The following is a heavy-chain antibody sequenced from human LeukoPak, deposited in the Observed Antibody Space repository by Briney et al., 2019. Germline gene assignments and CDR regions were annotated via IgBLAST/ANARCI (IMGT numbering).Heavy chain of an antibody. CDR2: INTNTGNP. D-gene: IGHD3-10*01. CDR3: ARDQSSYYYGSGSYLGDIYYYGMDV. CDR1: GYTFTSYA. V-gene: IGHV7-4-1*02. Sequence: ASVKVSCKASGYTFTSYAMNWVRQAPGQGLEWMGWINTNTGNPTYAQGFTGRFVFSLDTSVSTAYLQISSLKAEDTAVYYCARDQSSYYYGSGSYLGDIYYYGMDVWGQGTTVTVSS. J-gene: IGHJ6*02.